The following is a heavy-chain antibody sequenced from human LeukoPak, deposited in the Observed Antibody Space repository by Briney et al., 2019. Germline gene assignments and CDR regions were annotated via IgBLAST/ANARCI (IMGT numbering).Heavy chain of an antibody. V-gene: IGHV4-59*01. CDR1: GDSISSYY. J-gene: IGHJ4*02. D-gene: IGHD3-16*01. Sequence: PSETLSLTCTVSGDSISSYYWSWIRQPPGKGLEWIGYIYDSGKTNYNASLISRVTISVDTSKNQFSLKLTSVTPADTAVYYCARGGGTLDYWGQGTMVTLSS. CDR2: IYDSGKT. CDR3: ARGGGTLDY.